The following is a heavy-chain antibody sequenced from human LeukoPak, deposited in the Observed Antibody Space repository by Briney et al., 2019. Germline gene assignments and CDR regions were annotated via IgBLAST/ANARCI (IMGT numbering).Heavy chain of an antibody. CDR2: INSDGSST. CDR3: AREYSSSRYFDY. V-gene: IGHV3-74*01. J-gene: IGHJ4*02. Sequence: GGSLRLSCAASGFTFSSYWMHWIRQAPGKGLVWVSRINSDGSSTSYADSVKGRFTISRDNAKNTLYLQMNSLRAEDTAVYYCAREYSSSRYFDYWGQGTLVTVSS. CDR1: GFTFSSYW. D-gene: IGHD6-6*01.